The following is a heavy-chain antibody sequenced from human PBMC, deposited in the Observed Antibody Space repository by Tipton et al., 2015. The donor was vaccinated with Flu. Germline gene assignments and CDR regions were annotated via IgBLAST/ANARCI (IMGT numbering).Heavy chain of an antibody. CDR3: VRLYRYIESYCDS. V-gene: IGHV5-51*01. D-gene: IGHD3-16*01. CDR2: IYPGDSDT. CDR1: GYRFSTYW. J-gene: IGHJ5*01. Sequence: EVQLVQSGAEMKEPGESLKISCKGSGYRFSTYWIGWVRQMPGKGLEWMGVIYPGDSDTRYSPSFRGQVTISADKSISTAYLQWSSLKASDTGMYYCVRLYRYIESYCDSWGQGTLVTVSS.